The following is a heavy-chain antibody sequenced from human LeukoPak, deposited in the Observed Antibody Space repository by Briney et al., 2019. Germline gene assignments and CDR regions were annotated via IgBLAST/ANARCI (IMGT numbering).Heavy chain of an antibody. CDR2: ISYVGSKK. CDR1: GFTFSSYA. D-gene: IGHD4/OR15-4a*01. CDR3: ARDGTGADYRIDY. Sequence: PWWALRLSCAASGFTFSSYAMHWVRPAPRKGRAGVAVISYVGSKKYYADSVKGRFTISRDNSKNPLFFQMDRRRVEDTGVYYFARDGTGADYRIDYWGQGTLVTVSS. J-gene: IGHJ4*02. V-gene: IGHV3-30*14.